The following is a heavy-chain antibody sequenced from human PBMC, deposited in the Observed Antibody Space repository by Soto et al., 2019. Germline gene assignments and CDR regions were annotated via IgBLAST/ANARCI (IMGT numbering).Heavy chain of an antibody. D-gene: IGHD1-7*01. J-gene: IGHJ4*02. CDR2: ISGSGGST. CDR1: GFTFSSYA. V-gene: IGHV3-23*01. Sequence: GGSLRLSCAASGFTFSSYAMSWVRQAPGKGLEWVSAISGSGGSTYYADSVKGRFTISRDNSKNTLYLQMNRLRAEDTAVYYCAGNNYNWNYDYWGQGTLVTVSS. CDR3: AGNNYNWNYDY.